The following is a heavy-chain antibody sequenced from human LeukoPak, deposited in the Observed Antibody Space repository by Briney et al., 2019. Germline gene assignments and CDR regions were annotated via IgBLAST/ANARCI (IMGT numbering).Heavy chain of an antibody. J-gene: IGHJ3*02. D-gene: IGHD3-22*01. CDR3: ARDFDNYYDSSGYGNDAFDI. CDR2: IYSGGST. Sequence: GGSLRLSCAASGFTVSSNYMSWVRQAPGKGLEWVSVIYSGGSTYYADSVKSRFTISRDNSKNTLYLQMNSLRAEDTAVYYCARDFDNYYDSSGYGNDAFDIWGQGTMVTVSS. V-gene: IGHV3-66*01. CDR1: GFTVSSNY.